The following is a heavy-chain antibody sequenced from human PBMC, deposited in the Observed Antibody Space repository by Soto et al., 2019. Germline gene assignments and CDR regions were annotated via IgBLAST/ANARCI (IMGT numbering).Heavy chain of an antibody. CDR1: GGTSRSLS. Sequence: QVQLVQSGAEVKKPGSSVKVSCKASGGTSRSLSITWVRQAPGQGLEWMGGITPLFGIPNYPQQFQGRLTITADKSTGTAYLALSSLRSEDTAVDYCARDTHSAGGWFDTWGRGTLVTVSS. CDR3: ARDTHSAGGWFDT. V-gene: IGHV1-69*17. CDR2: ITPLFGIP. D-gene: IGHD2-15*01. J-gene: IGHJ5*02.